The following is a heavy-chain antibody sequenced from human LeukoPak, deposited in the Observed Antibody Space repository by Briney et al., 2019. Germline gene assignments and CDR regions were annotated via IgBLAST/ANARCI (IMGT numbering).Heavy chain of an antibody. CDR3: AKEGREWELLYFDY. CDR2: ISGSGGST. CDR1: GFDFNVQT. J-gene: IGHJ4*02. Sequence: GGSLRLSCAASGFDFNVQTMSWVRQAPGKGLEWVSAISGSGGSTYYADSVKGRFTISRDNSKNTLYLQMNSLRAEDTAVYYCAKEGREWELLYFDYWGQGTLVTVSS. V-gene: IGHV3-23*01. D-gene: IGHD1-26*01.